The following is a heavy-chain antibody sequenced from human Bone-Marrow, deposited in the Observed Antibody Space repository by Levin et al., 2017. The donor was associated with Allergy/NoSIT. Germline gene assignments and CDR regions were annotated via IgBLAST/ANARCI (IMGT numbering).Heavy chain of an antibody. CDR1: GFTFSSYG. D-gene: IGHD5-18*01. V-gene: IGHV3-30*03. CDR2: ISYDGSNK. Sequence: GESLKISCAASGFTFSSYGMHWVRQAPGKGLEWVAVISYDGSNKYYADSVKGRFTISRDNSKNTLYLQMNSLRAEDTAVYYCVPLSGYSYGYGGDYWGQGTLVTVSS. J-gene: IGHJ4*02. CDR3: VPLSGYSYGYGGDY.